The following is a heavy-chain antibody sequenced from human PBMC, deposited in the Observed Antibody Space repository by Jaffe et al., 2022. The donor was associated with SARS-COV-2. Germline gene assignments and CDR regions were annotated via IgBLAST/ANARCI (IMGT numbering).Heavy chain of an antibody. D-gene: IGHD3-10*01. CDR2: INHSGST. V-gene: IGHV4-34*01. CDR1: GGSFSGYY. Sequence: QVQLQQWGAGLLKPSETLSLTCAVYGGSFSGYYWSWIRQPPGKGLEWIGEINHSGSTNYNPSLKSRVTISVDTSKNQFSLKLSSVTAADTAVYYCARGYYYGSGSALGAWFDPWGQGTLVTVSS. CDR3: ARGYYYGSGSALGAWFDP. J-gene: IGHJ5*02.